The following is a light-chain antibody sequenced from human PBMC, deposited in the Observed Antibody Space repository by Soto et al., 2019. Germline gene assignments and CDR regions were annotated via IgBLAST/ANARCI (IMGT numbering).Light chain of an antibody. CDR1: QSVGSS. Sequence: EKVMTQSPATLSVSPGERATLSCRASQSVGSSVAWYQEKPGQAPRLLIFAASTRATGTPVRFSGSGSGTEFTLTISTLQSEDFALYYCHQYHTWPWTFGQGTKVEIK. CDR2: AAS. CDR3: HQYHTWPWT. V-gene: IGKV3D-15*01. J-gene: IGKJ1*01.